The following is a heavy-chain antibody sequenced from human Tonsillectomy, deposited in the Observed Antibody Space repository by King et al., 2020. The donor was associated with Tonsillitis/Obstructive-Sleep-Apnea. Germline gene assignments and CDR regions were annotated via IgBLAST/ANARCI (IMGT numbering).Heavy chain of an antibody. CDR1: GFTFSDHY. CDR2: SRNKANSYTT. J-gene: IGHJ4*02. Sequence: VQLQESGGGLVQPGGSLRLTCAASGFTFSDHYMDWVRQAPGKGLEWVGRSRNKANSYTTEYAASVKGRFTISRDDSKNSLYLQMNSLKTEDTAVYYCASHSREEYGKRKSTGRDDGGQGTLGTVSA. CDR3: ASHSREEYGKRKSTGRDD. V-gene: IGHV3-72*01. D-gene: IGHD3-22*01.